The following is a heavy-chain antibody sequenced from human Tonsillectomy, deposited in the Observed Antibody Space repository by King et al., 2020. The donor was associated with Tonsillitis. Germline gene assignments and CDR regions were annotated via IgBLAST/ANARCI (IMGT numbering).Heavy chain of an antibody. CDR2: IYYIGST. D-gene: IGHD3-22*01. CDR1: GGSISSYY. J-gene: IGHJ6*02. V-gene: IGHV4-59*01. Sequence: VQLQESGPGLVKPSETLSLTCTVAGGSISSYYWSWIRQPPGKGLEWIGYIYYIGSTNYNPSLKSRVTISVDTSKNQFSLKLSSVTAADTALYYCAREPGPNSYYYDMGMDVWGQGTTVTVSS. CDR3: AREPGPNSYYYDMGMDV.